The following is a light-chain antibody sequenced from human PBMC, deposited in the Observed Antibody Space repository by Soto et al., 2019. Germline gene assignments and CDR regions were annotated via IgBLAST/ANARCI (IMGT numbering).Light chain of an antibody. V-gene: IGKV1-6*02. CDR2: GAS. Sequence: IQMTQSPSSLSVSVTDRVTITCRASQDIGNDLGWYQQRPGEAPELLLYGASTLRSGVPPRFSGSGSGTDFTLAISSLQPEDSATYYCLQDINYPWTFGQGTKVDIK. CDR3: LQDINYPWT. J-gene: IGKJ1*01. CDR1: QDIGND.